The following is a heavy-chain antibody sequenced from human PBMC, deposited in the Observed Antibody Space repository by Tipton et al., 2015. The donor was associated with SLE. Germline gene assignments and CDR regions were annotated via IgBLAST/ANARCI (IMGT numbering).Heavy chain of an antibody. CDR2: ISSTGSTV. CDR1: GFTFSSYE. Sequence: GSLRLSCAASGFTFSSYEMNWVRQAPGKGLQWVSYISSTGSTVYYADSVKGRFTISRDNAKNSLYLQMNSLRAEDTAVYYCARDKTTVEPFLYYYYYYMDVWGKGTTVTVSS. D-gene: IGHD4-23*01. CDR3: ARDKTTVEPFLYYYYYYMDV. V-gene: IGHV3-48*03. J-gene: IGHJ6*03.